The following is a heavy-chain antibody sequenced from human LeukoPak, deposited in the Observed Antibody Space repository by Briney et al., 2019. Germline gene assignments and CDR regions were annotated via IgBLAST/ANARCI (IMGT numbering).Heavy chain of an antibody. Sequence: PGGSLRLSCAASGFTFSSYSMNWVRQAPGKGLEWVSSISSSSSYIYFADPVKGRFTISRDNAKNSLYLQMNSLRAEDTAVYYCAKDAYCSSTSCYQYWGQGTLVTVSS. D-gene: IGHD2-2*01. CDR2: ISSSSSYI. CDR1: GFTFSSYS. CDR3: AKDAYCSSTSCYQY. J-gene: IGHJ4*02. V-gene: IGHV3-21*01.